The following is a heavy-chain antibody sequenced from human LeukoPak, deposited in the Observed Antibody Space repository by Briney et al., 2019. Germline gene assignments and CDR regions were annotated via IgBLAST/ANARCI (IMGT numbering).Heavy chain of an antibody. D-gene: IGHD6-13*01. CDR1: GYTFTGYY. J-gene: IGHJ5*02. CDR3: ARGTYSSPKTRVFWFDP. CDR2: INPNSGGT. Sequence: ASVKVSCKASGYTFTGYYMHWVRQAPGQGLEWMGWINPNSGGTNYAQKFQGRVTMTRDTSISTAYMELSRLRSDDTAVYYCARGTYSSPKTRVFWFDPWGQGTLVTVSS. V-gene: IGHV1-2*02.